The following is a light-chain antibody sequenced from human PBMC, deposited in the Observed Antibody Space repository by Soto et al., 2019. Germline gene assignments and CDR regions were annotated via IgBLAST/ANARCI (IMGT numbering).Light chain of an antibody. Sequence: QSVLTQPPSASGTPGQRVTISCSGSSPNIGSNYVYWYQQLPGTAPKLLIYRNNQRPSGVPDRFSGSKSGTSASLAISGLRSEDEADYYCAAWGDSLSAYVFGTGTKVTVL. CDR1: SPNIGSNY. CDR2: RNN. V-gene: IGLV1-47*01. J-gene: IGLJ1*01. CDR3: AAWGDSLSAYV.